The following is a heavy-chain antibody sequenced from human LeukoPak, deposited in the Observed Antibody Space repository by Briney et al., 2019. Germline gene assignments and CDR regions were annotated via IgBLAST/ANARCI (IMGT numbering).Heavy chain of an antibody. V-gene: IGHV3-30*02. CDR1: GFTFSSYG. D-gene: IGHD3-3*01. J-gene: IGHJ4*02. Sequence: GGSLRLSCAASGFTFSSYGMHWVRQAPGKGLEWVAFIRYDGSNKYYADSVKGRFTISRDNSKNTLYLQMNSLRAEDTAVYYCAKGQGLRFLEWFKLDYWGQGTLVTVSS. CDR3: AKGQGLRFLEWFKLDY. CDR2: IRYDGSNK.